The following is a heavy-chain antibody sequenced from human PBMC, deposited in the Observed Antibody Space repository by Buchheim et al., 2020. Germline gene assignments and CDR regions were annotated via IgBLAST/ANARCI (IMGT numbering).Heavy chain of an antibody. CDR2: IYYSGST. Sequence: QVQLQESGPGLVKPSETLSLTCTVSGGSISSYYWSWIRQPPGKGLEWIGYIYYSGSTNYNPYPKSRVTISVDTSKNQFSLKLSSVTAADTAVYYCARGGYSYGYPLPYWYYGMDVWGQGTT. V-gene: IGHV4-59*01. CDR1: GGSISSYY. D-gene: IGHD5-18*01. J-gene: IGHJ6*02. CDR3: ARGGYSYGYPLPYWYYGMDV.